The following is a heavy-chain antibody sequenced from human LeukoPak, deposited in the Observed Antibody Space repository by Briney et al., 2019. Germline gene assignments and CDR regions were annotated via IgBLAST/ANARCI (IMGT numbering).Heavy chain of an antibody. CDR1: GFTFSSYA. V-gene: IGHV3-33*08. D-gene: IGHD1-26*01. CDR2: IWPDGSNK. J-gene: IGHJ4*02. CDR3: ARASGSFDY. Sequence: GGSLRLSCAASGFTFSSYAMHWVRQAPGEGLEWVAVIWPDGSNKYYADSVKGRFTISRDNSKNTLYLQMNSLRAEDTAVYFCARASGSFDYWGQGTLVTVSS.